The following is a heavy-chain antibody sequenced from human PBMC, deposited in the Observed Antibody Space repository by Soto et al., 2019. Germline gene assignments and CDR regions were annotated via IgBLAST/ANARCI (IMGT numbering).Heavy chain of an antibody. D-gene: IGHD6-13*01. CDR1: GYTLTELS. V-gene: IGHV1-24*01. CDR2: FDPEDGET. Sequence: ASVKVSCKVSGYTLTELSMHWVRQAPGKGLEWMGGFDPEDGETIYAQKFQGRVTMTEDTSTDTAYMELSSLRSEDTAVYYCATVEGAYSSSWYGYNWFDPWGQGTLVTVSS. CDR3: ATVEGAYSSSWYGYNWFDP. J-gene: IGHJ5*02.